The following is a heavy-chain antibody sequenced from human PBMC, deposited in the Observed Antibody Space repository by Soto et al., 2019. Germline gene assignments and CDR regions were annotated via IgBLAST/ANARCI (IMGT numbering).Heavy chain of an antibody. CDR3: ARGSQGSSSRLASYYFGMDV. J-gene: IGHJ6*01. Sequence: QVQFVQSEAEVKKPGASVKVSCKASGYTFTTYPIHWVRQAPGQRLEWMGWIRAGNGNRRFSQKFQGRVTMTRDTPASTAYMELSSLRSEDTAVYYCARGSQGSSSRLASYYFGMDVWGQGTTVTVSS. D-gene: IGHD3-10*01. CDR2: IRAGNGNR. V-gene: IGHV1-3*01. CDR1: GYTFTTYP.